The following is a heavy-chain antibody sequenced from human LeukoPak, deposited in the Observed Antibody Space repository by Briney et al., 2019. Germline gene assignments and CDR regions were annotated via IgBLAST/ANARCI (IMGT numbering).Heavy chain of an antibody. CDR2: IIPILAIA. Sequence: GASVKVSCKASGGTFSSYAISWVRQAPGQGLEWMGRIIPILAIANYAQKFQGRVTITADESTSTAYMELSSLRSEDTAVYYCASAVHNDYYDTAKGDYWGQGTLVTVSS. CDR1: GGTFSSYA. V-gene: IGHV1-69*04. J-gene: IGHJ4*02. D-gene: IGHD3-22*01. CDR3: ASAVHNDYYDTAKGDY.